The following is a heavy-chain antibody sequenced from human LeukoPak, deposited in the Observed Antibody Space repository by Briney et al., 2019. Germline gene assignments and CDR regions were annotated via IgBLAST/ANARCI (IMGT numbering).Heavy chain of an antibody. CDR3: ARSLVGRPRPMTWYFDL. V-gene: IGHV5-51*01. D-gene: IGHD1-26*01. CDR1: GYRFTSYW. Sequence: ESLQISFQGSGYRFTSYWIGWVRPMPGKGVGWMGIIYPGDCDTRYSPSFQGQVTISADKSISTAYLQWSSLKASDAAMYYCARSLVGRPRPMTWYFDLWGRGTLVTVSS. J-gene: IGHJ2*01. CDR2: IYPGDCDT.